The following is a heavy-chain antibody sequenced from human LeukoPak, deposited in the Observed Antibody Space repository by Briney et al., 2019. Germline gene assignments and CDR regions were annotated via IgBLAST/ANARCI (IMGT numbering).Heavy chain of an antibody. CDR1: GGSISSTSYY. Sequence: KPSGTLSLTCAVSGGSISSTSYYWGWIRQPPGKGLEWIGTIYYSGNTYYNPSLKSRVTISVDPSKNQFSLKLTSVTAADTALYYCARLMAGSLAASGSLLDYWGQGTLVTVSS. J-gene: IGHJ4*02. CDR2: IYYSGNT. CDR3: ARLMAGSLAASGSLLDY. V-gene: IGHV4-39*01. D-gene: IGHD6-13*01.